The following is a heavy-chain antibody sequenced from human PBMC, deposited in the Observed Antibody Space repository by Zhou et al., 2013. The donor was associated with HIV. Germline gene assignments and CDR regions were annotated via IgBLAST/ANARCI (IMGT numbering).Heavy chain of an antibody. CDR1: GYSFTTYY. Sequence: QVQLVQSGAEVKKPGDSVNVSCKASGYSFTTYYIHWVRQAPGQGLEWMGIINPSGGSTSYAQKFQGRVTMTRDTSTSTVYMEVNRLRSDDTAVYYCARVGAKGSGWLGAEYFQHWGQGTLVTVSS. CDR3: ARVGAKGSGWLGAEYFQH. J-gene: IGHJ1*01. V-gene: IGHV1-46*01. D-gene: IGHD6-19*01. CDR2: INPSGGST.